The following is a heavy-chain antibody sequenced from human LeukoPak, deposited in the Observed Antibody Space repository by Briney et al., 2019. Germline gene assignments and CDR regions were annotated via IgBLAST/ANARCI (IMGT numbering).Heavy chain of an antibody. V-gene: IGHV1-46*01. CDR3: ARGSRIAAAGRSWYYYYYMDV. J-gene: IGHJ6*03. D-gene: IGHD6-13*01. CDR1: GYTFTSYY. CDR2: INPSGGST. Sequence: ASVKVSCKASGYTFTSYYMHWVRQAPGQGLEWMGIINPSGGSTSYAQKFQGRVTMTRDTPTSTVYMELSSLRSEDTAVYYCARGSRIAAAGRSWYYYYYMDVWGKGTTVTVSS.